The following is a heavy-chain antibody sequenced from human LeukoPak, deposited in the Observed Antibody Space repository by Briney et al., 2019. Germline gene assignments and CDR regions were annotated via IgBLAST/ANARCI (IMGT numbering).Heavy chain of an antibody. V-gene: IGHV1-2*02. CDR3: ARDTLLYSSGWYNWFDP. CDR2: INPNSGGT. D-gene: IGHD6-19*01. J-gene: IGHJ5*02. CDR1: GYTFTGYY. Sequence: GASVKVSCKASGYTFTGYYMHWVRQAPGQGLEWMGWINPNSGGTNYAQKFQGRVTMTRDTSISTAYMELSRLRSDDTAVYYCARDTLLYSSGWYNWFDPWGQGTLVTVSS.